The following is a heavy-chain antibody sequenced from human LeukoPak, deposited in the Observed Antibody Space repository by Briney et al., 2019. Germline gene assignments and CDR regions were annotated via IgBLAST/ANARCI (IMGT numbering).Heavy chain of an antibody. CDR1: GGSISSGGYS. CDR2: IYHSGST. V-gene: IGHV4-30-2*01. Sequence: SQTLSLTCAVSGGSISSGGYSWSWIRQPPGKGLEWIGYIYHSGSTYYNPSLKSRVTISVDRSKNQFSLKLSSVTAADTAVSYCARVTAHDAFDIWGQGTMVTVSS. D-gene: IGHD2-21*02. J-gene: IGHJ3*02. CDR3: ARVTAHDAFDI.